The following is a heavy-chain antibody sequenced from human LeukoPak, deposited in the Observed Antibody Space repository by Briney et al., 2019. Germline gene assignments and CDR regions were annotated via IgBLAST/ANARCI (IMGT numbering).Heavy chain of an antibody. J-gene: IGHJ5*02. V-gene: IGHV1-69*05. D-gene: IGHD1-7*01. CDR3: ASADNWNYVSWFDP. CDR2: IIPIFGTA. Sequence: ASVKVSCKASGSTFSSYAISWVRQAPGQGLEWMGGIIPIFGTANYAQKFHGRVTITTDESTSTAYMQLSNLRSEDTAVYYCASADNWNYVSWFDPWGQGTLVTVSS. CDR1: GSTFSSYA.